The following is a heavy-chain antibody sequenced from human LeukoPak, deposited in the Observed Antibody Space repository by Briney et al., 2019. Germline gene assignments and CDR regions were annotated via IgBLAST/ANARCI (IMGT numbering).Heavy chain of an antibody. CDR2: ISSSSSYI. V-gene: IGHV3-21*01. CDR1: GFTFSSYA. J-gene: IGHJ4*02. Sequence: RPGGSLRLSCAASGFTFSSYAMHWVRQAPGKGLEWVSSISSSSSYIYYADSVKGRFTISRDNAKNSLYLQMNSLRAEDTAVYYCASQQLVSQSGTRTWGQGTLVTVSS. CDR3: ASQQLVSQSGTRT. D-gene: IGHD6-6*01.